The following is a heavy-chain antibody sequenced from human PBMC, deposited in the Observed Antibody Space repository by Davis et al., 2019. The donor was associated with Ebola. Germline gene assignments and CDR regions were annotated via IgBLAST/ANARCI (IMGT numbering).Heavy chain of an antibody. V-gene: IGHV3-7*03. CDR2: IKEDGSEK. D-gene: IGHD3-10*01. CDR3: ARDVGVEFDY. CDR1: GLSISIYW. Sequence: GESLKISCTASGLSISIYWMTWVRQAPGKGLEWVANIKEDGSEKNYLESAKGRFTISRDNAKNSLYLQMNSLRAEDTAVYYCARDVGVEFDYWGQGTLVTVSS. J-gene: IGHJ4*02.